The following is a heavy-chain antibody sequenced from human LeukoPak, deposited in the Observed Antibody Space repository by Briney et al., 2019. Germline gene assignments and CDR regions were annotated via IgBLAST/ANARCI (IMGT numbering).Heavy chain of an antibody. CDR3: ASSRRAGDSFDY. Sequence: SETLSLTCTVSGGSISSYYWSWIRQPPGKGLEWIGYIYYSGSTNYNPSLKSRVTISVDTSKNQFSLKLSSVTAADTAVYYCASSRRAGDSFDYWGQGTLVTVSS. D-gene: IGHD2/OR15-2a*01. V-gene: IGHV4-59*01. J-gene: IGHJ4*02. CDR1: GGSISSYY. CDR2: IYYSGST.